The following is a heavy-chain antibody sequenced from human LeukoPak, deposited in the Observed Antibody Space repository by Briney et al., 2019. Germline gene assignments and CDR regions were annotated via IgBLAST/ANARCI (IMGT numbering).Heavy chain of an antibody. D-gene: IGHD3-16*02. CDR1: GFTFGDYA. J-gene: IGHJ4*02. CDR3: TRLAYYDYVWGSYRNY. V-gene: IGHV3-49*03. CDR2: IRSKAYGWTT. Sequence: GGSLRLSCTASGFTFGDYAMSWFRQAPGKGLEWVGFIRSKAYGWTTEYAASVKGRFTISRDDSKSIAYLQMNSLKTEDKAVYYCTRLAYYDYVWGSYRNYWGQGTLVTVSS.